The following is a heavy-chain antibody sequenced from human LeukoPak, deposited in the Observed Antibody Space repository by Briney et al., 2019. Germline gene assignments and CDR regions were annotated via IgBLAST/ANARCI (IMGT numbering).Heavy chain of an antibody. J-gene: IGHJ4*02. CDR3: ARRRFSYANGHFDY. Sequence: SETLSLTCAVYGGSFSGYYWSWIRQPPGKGLEWIGEINHSGSTNYNPSLKSRVTISVDTSKNQFSLKLSSVAAADTAVYYCARRRFSYANGHFDYWCQGPRSPSPQ. CDR2: INHSGST. V-gene: IGHV4-34*01. CDR1: GGSFSGYY. D-gene: IGHD5-18*01.